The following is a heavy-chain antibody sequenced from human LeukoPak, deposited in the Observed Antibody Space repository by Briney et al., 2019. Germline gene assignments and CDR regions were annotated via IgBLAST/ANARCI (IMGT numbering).Heavy chain of an antibody. Sequence: GGSLRLSCAASGFTVSSNYMSWVRQAPGKGLEWVSVIYSGGSTYYAASVKGRFTISRDNSKNTLYLQMNSLRAEDTAVYYCARASYDSSGYPTVDYWGQGTLVTVSS. V-gene: IGHV3-53*01. J-gene: IGHJ4*02. CDR2: IYSGGST. CDR1: GFTVSSNY. D-gene: IGHD3-22*01. CDR3: ARASYDSSGYPTVDY.